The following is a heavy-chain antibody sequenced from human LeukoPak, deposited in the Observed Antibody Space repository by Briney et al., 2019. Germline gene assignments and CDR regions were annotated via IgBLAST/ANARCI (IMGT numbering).Heavy chain of an antibody. CDR1: GFTFSSYA. Sequence: GGSLRLSCAASGFTFSSYAMHWVRQAPGKGLEWVAVISYDGSNKYYADSVKGRFTISRDNSKNTLYLQMNSLRAEDTAVYYCARGYGDYGLAFGYWGQGTLVTVSS. D-gene: IGHD4-17*01. V-gene: IGHV3-30*04. J-gene: IGHJ4*02. CDR3: ARGYGDYGLAFGY. CDR2: ISYDGSNK.